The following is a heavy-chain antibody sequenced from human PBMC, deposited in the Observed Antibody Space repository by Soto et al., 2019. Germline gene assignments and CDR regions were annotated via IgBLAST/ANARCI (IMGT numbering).Heavy chain of an antibody. D-gene: IGHD2-21*01. CDR2: IIPILGIA. CDR1: GGTFSSYA. J-gene: IGHJ3*02. Sequence: ASVKVSCKASGGTFSSYAISWVRQAPGQGLEWKGRIIPILGIANYAQKFQGRVTITADKSTSTAYMELSSLRSEDTAVYYCATELSAYCGGDCYGAFDIWGQGTMVTVSS. V-gene: IGHV1-69*04. CDR3: ATELSAYCGGDCYGAFDI.